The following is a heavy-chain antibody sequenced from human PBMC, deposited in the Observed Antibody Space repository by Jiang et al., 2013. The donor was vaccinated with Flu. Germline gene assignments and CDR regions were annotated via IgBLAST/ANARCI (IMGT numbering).Heavy chain of an antibody. CDR3: AREPRGDFWGGYTDL. V-gene: IGHV3-74*01. J-gene: IGHJ5*02. D-gene: IGHD3-3*01. Sequence: GLVWVARVNSDDSTMSYADSVKGRFSISRDNAKNTLYLEMNSLRAEDTAVYYCAREPRGDFWGGYTDLWGQGTLVIVSP. CDR2: VNSDDSTM.